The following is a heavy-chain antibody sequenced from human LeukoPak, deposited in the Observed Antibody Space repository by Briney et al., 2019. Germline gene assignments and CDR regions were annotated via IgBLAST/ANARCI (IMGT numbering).Heavy chain of an antibody. CDR3: ARDEAAGLGSLDY. CDR1: GGSISSGDYY. D-gene: IGHD6-13*01. V-gene: IGHV4-30-4*08. CDR2: IYYSGST. J-gene: IGHJ4*02. Sequence: PSETLSLTCTVSGGSISSGDYYWSWIRQPPGKGLEWIGYIYYSGSTYYNPSLKSRVTISVDTSKNQFSLKLSSVTAADTAVYYCARDEAAGLGSLDYWGQGTLVTVSS.